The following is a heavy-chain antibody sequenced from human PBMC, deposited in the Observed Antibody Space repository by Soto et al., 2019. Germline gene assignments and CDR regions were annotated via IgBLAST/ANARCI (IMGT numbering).Heavy chain of an antibody. Sequence: QVQLVESGGGVVQPGGSLRLSCAVSGFTFSSHGMHWVRQAPGKGLECVAIIWYDGSDKYYADSVRGRFTISRDNSKNTLYLQMNNLRAEDTAVYYCARGNGGYYYYMDVWGKGTTVTVSS. CDR3: ARGNGGYYYYMDV. D-gene: IGHD3-16*01. CDR2: IWYDGSDK. J-gene: IGHJ6*03. V-gene: IGHV3-33*01. CDR1: GFTFSSHG.